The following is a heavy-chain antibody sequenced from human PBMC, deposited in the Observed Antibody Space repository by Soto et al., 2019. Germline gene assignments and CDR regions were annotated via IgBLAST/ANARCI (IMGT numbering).Heavy chain of an antibody. CDR1: GFTFDDYT. CDR3: AKESRNWGNWYFDL. Sequence: GGSLRLSCAASGFTFDDYTMHWVRQAPGKGLEWVSLISWDGGSTYYADSVKGRFTISRDNSKNSLYLQMNSLRTEDTALYYCAKESRNWGNWYFDLWGRGTLVTVSS. V-gene: IGHV3-43*01. CDR2: ISWDGGST. J-gene: IGHJ2*01. D-gene: IGHD7-27*01.